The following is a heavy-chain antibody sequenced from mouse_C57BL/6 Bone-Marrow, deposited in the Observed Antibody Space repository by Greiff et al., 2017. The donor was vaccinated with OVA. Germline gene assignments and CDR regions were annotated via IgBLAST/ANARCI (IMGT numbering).Heavy chain of an antibody. V-gene: IGHV5-4*01. Sequence: EVQGVESGGGLVKPGGSLKLSCAASGFTFSSYAMSWVRQTPEKRLEWVATISDGGSYTSYPDNVQGRFTISRDNSKNNLYLQMNDLEAEDTAMYYCARVPFDWDSRWGQGTLGTVSA. J-gene: IGHJ3*01. D-gene: IGHD4-1*01. CDR3: ARVPFDWDSR. CDR1: GFTFSSYA. CDR2: ISDGGSYT.